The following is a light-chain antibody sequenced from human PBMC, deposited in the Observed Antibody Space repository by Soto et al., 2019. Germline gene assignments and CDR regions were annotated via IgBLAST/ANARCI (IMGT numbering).Light chain of an antibody. CDR3: SSYTSINTLVL. V-gene: IGLV2-14*01. CDR1: SSDIGGFNY. Sequence: QSALTQPASVSGSPGQSITISCTGTSSDIGGFNYVSWYQQHPGKAPKLMIYEVSDRPSGVSNRFSGSKSGNTASLTISGLQAEDEADYYCSSYTSINTLVLFGGGTKLTVL. J-gene: IGLJ2*01. CDR2: EVS.